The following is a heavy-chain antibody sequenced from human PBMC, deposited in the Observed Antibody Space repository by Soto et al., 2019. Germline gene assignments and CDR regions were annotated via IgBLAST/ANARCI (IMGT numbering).Heavy chain of an antibody. CDR1: GFNVSSNY. Sequence: GGSLRLSCAPSGFNVSSNYMSWVRQAAGKGLERVSVIYSGGSTYYADSVKGRFTISRDNSKNTLYLQMNSLRAEDTAVYYCAREYSSGLYGMDVWGQGTTVTVSS. CDR2: IYSGGST. J-gene: IGHJ6*02. D-gene: IGHD6-19*01. V-gene: IGHV3-66*01. CDR3: AREYSSGLYGMDV.